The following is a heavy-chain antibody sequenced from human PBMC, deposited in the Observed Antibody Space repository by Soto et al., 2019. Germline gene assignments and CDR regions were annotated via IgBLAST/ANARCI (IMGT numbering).Heavy chain of an antibody. CDR3: ARAAQPRDYYYGMDV. CDR1: GGTFSSYG. V-gene: IGHV1-69*12. J-gene: IGHJ6*02. Sequence: QVQLVQSGAEVKKPGSSVKVSCKASGGTFSSYGISWVRQAPGQGLEWMGGIIPIFGTANYAQKFQDTVTSAADESTSTAYMELRSLRSADTAVYYCARAAQPRDYYYGMDVWGQGTTVTVSS. CDR2: IIPIFGTA.